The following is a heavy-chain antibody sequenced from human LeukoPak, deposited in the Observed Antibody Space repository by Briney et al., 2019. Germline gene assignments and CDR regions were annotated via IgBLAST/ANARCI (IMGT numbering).Heavy chain of an antibody. J-gene: IGHJ4*02. CDR1: GFTFSSYA. D-gene: IGHD5-18*01. CDR3: AREPQYSYGFDY. V-gene: IGHV3-30-3*01. Sequence: GGSLRLSCAASGFTFSSYAMHWVRQAPGKGLEWVAVISYDGGNKYYADSVKGRFTISRDNSKNTLYLQMNSLRAEDTAVYYCAREPQYSYGFDYWGQGTLVTVSS. CDR2: ISYDGGNK.